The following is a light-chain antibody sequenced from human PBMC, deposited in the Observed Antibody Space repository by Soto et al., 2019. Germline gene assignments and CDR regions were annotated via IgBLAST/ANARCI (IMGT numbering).Light chain of an antibody. CDR2: GAS. CDR1: QSVSRD. V-gene: IGKV3-15*01. J-gene: IGKJ1*01. Sequence: EIVLTQSPATLSVSPGERATLSCRASQSVSRDLAWYQQKPGQAPRLLIYGASTRATGIPARFSGSGSGTEFTLTISSLQSEDFGVYSCQHYNDWPRTFGQGTKVEIK. CDR3: QHYNDWPRT.